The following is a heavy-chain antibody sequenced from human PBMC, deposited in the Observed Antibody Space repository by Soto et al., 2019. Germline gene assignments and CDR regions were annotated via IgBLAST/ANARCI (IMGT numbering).Heavy chain of an antibody. J-gene: IGHJ3*02. CDR2: IYSGGST. CDR3: ARHAEYQIRPGAFDI. CDR1: GFTVSSNY. D-gene: IGHD2-2*01. V-gene: IGHV3-53*02. Sequence: EVQLVETGGGLIQPGGSLRLSCAASGFTVSSNYMSWVRQAPGKGLEWVSVIYSGGSTYYADSVKGRFTISRDNSKNTLYLQMNSLRAEDTAVYYCARHAEYQIRPGAFDIWGQGTMVTVSS.